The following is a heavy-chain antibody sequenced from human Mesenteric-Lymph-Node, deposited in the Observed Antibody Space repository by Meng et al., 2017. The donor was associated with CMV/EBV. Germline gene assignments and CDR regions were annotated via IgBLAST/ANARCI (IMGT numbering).Heavy chain of an antibody. V-gene: IGHV3-53*04. CDR1: GFTVSFNY. D-gene: IGHD5-24*01. J-gene: IGHJ4*02. Sequence: SCAASGFTVSFNYMSWVRQAPGKGLEGVSVIDSDGGTYYADSVEGRFTISRHNSKNTLYLQMNSLRAEDTAVYYCARSRDAYNAPFDYWGQGTLVTVSS. CDR3: ARSRDAYNAPFDY. CDR2: IDSDGGT.